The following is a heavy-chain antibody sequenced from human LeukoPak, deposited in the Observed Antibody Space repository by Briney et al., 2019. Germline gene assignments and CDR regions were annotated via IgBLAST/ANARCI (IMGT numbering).Heavy chain of an antibody. D-gene: IGHD6-19*01. Sequence: GGSLRLSCAASGFTFSSYAMTWVRQAPGKGLEWVSGISGSDGTTYYADSVKGRFTISRDNSKNTLYLQINSLRADDTAVFYCARGGLGSAFDNWGQGTLVTVSS. CDR1: GFTFSSYA. CDR3: ARGGLGSAFDN. V-gene: IGHV3-23*01. CDR2: ISGSDGTT. J-gene: IGHJ4*02.